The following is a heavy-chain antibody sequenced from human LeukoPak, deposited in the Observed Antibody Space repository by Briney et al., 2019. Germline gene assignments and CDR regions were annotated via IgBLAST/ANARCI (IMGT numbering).Heavy chain of an antibody. CDR2: ISAYNGNT. J-gene: IGHJ4*02. V-gene: IGHV1-18*01. Sequence: ASVKVSCKASGYTFTSYGISWVRQAPGQGLEWMGWISAYNGNTNYAQKLQGRVTMTTDTSTSTAYMELRSLRSEDTAVYYCASTSIAARSFDYWGQGTLVTVSS. D-gene: IGHD6-6*01. CDR3: ASTSIAARSFDY. CDR1: GYTFTSYG.